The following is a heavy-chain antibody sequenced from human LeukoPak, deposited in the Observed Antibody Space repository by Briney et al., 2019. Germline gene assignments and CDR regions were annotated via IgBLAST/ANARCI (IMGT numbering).Heavy chain of an antibody. CDR2: ISSSSSYI. Sequence: GGSLRLSCAASGFTFSSYSMNWVRQAPGKGLEWVSSISSSSSYIYYADSVKGRFTISRDNAKNSLYLQMNSLRAEDTAVYYCARGLGSSGYYSANWGQGTLATVSS. CDR3: ARGLGSSGYYSAN. CDR1: GFTFSSYS. D-gene: IGHD3-22*01. V-gene: IGHV3-21*01. J-gene: IGHJ4*02.